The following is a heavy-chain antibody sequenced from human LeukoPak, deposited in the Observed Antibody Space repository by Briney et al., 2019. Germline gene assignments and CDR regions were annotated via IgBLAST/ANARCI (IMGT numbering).Heavy chain of an antibody. J-gene: IGHJ4*02. V-gene: IGHV3-74*01. D-gene: IGHD6-25*01. CDR3: ARGGGYRLDY. CDR2: IETDGSAT. Sequence: GGSLRLSCAASGFTFRSYTMNWVRQTPGKGLEWVSAIETDGSATTYADSVEGRFSISRDNAKNILYLQMNSLRVEDTAVYYCARGGGYRLDYWGQGTLVTVSS. CDR1: GFTFRSYT.